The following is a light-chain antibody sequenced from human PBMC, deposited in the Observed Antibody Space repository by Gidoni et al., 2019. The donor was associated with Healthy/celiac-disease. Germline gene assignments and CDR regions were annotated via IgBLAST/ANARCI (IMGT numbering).Light chain of an antibody. CDR2: AAS. CDR3: QQLNSYPRT. Sequence: DIQPTQPPPFLSASVGDRVTITCRVSQGISSYLALYQQKPGKAPKLLIYAASTLQSGVPSRFSGSGSGTEFTLTISSLRPEDFATYYCQQLNSYPRTFGGGTKVEIK. V-gene: IGKV1-9*01. J-gene: IGKJ4*01. CDR1: QGISSY.